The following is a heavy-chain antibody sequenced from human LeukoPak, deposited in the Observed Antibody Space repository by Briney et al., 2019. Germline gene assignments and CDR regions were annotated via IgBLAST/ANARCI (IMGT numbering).Heavy chain of an antibody. CDR2: ISAYNGNT. J-gene: IGHJ4*02. D-gene: IGHD6-13*01. Sequence: GASVKVSCKASGYTFTSYAMHWVRQAPGQRLEWMGWISAYNGNTNYAQKLQGRVTMTTDTSTSTAYMELRSLRSDDTAVYYCARVDRAAAGTGYWGQGTLVTVSS. V-gene: IGHV1-18*01. CDR3: ARVDRAAAGTGY. CDR1: GYTFTSYA.